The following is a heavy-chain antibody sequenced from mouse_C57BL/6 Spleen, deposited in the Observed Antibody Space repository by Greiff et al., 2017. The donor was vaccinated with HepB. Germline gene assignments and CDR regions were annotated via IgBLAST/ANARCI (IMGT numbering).Heavy chain of an antibody. D-gene: IGHD2-12*01. CDR2: IYPYNGVS. J-gene: IGHJ4*01. Sequence: EVKLQESGPELVKPGASVKISCKASGYSFTGYYMHWVEQSHGNILDWIGYIYPYNGVSSYNQKFKGKATLTVDKSSSTAYMELRSLTSEDSAVYYCARPVTGGAMDYWGQGTSVTVSS. V-gene: IGHV1-31*01. CDR3: ARPVTGGAMDY. CDR1: GYSFTGYY.